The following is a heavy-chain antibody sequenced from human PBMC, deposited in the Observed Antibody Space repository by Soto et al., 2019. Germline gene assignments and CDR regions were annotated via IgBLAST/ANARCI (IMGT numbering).Heavy chain of an antibody. J-gene: IGHJ5*02. CDR2: ISAYNGNT. CDR3: ARSDEGRYGCGRGWFDP. Sequence: QVQLVQSGAEVKKPGASVKVSCKASGYTFTSYGISWVRKAPGQGREWMGWISAYNGNTNYAQKLQGRVTMTTDTSTSTAYMELRSLRSDDTAVYYCARSDEGRYGCGRGWFDPWGQGTLVTVSS. V-gene: IGHV1-18*01. D-gene: IGHD4-17*01. CDR1: GYTFTSYG.